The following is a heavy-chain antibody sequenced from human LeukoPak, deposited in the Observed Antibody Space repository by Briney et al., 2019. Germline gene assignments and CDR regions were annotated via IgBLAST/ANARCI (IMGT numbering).Heavy chain of an antibody. V-gene: IGHV4-61*02. J-gene: IGHJ4*02. CDR2: IYTSGST. CDR1: GGSISSGSYY. D-gene: IGHD3-22*01. CDR3: ARVLKTYYYDSSGYYPTGYFDY. Sequence: SQTLSLTCTVSGGSISSGSYYWSWIRQPAGKGLEWIGRIYTSGSTNYNPSLKSRVTISVDTSKNQFSLKLSPVTAADTAVYYCARVLKTYYYDSSGYYPTGYFDYWGQGTLVTVSS.